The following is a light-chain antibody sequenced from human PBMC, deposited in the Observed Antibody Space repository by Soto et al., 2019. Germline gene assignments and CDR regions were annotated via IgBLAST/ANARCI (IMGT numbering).Light chain of an antibody. CDR2: AAS. J-gene: IGKJ4*01. V-gene: IGKV3-15*01. CDR1: QSVGNT. CDR3: QKYGDRPLT. Sequence: EILLTQSPATLSVSPGERATLSCRASQSVGNTFAWYQQKPGQAPRLLIFAASTRDNGVPARFSGSGSGTEFTLIFSSLRSEEFGVYYCQKYGDRPLTIGGGAKVEIE.